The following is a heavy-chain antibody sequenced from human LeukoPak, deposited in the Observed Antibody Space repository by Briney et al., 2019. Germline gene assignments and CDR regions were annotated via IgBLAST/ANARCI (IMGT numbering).Heavy chain of an antibody. V-gene: IGHV3-23*01. CDR1: GFTFSSYG. D-gene: IGHD6-13*01. CDR3: AKGRYSSSWYAFDY. J-gene: IGHJ4*02. Sequence: GGSLRLSCAASGFTFSSYGMSWVRQAPGKGLEWVSAISGSGGSTYYADSVKGRFTISRDNSKNTLYLQMNSLRAEDTAVYYCAKGRYSSSWYAFDYWGQGTLVTVSS. CDR2: ISGSGGST.